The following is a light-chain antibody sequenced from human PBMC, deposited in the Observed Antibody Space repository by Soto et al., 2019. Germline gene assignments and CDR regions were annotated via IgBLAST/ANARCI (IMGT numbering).Light chain of an antibody. Sequence: IVLPQSPATLSVSPGERATLSCRASQSVSSNLAWYQQKPGQAPRLLLYGASTRATGIPVRFIGSGSGTDFTLTISRLEPEDFAVYYCQHYVTSLTTFGQGTKVDIK. CDR2: GAS. CDR3: QHYVTSLTT. J-gene: IGKJ1*01. V-gene: IGKV3-15*01. CDR1: QSVSSN.